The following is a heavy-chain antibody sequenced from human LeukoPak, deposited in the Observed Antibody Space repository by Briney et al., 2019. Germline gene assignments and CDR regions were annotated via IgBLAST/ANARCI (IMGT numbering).Heavy chain of an antibody. CDR2: TSGSGGST. CDR1: GFTFSSYA. CDR3: AKDVGPSGSYIFDY. J-gene: IGHJ4*02. V-gene: IGHV3-23*01. D-gene: IGHD1-26*01. Sequence: GGSLRLSCAASGFTFSSYAMSWVRQAPGKGLEWVSATSGSGGSTYYADSVKGRFTISRDNSKNTLYLQMNSLRAEDTAVYYCAKDVGPSGSYIFDYWGQGTLVTVSS.